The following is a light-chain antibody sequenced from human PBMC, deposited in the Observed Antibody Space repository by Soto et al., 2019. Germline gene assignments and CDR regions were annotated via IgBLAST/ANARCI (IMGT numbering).Light chain of an antibody. Sequence: QHALTQSPSASGSPGQSVTISCTGTSSDVGGYKYVSWYQQHPGKAPKLMIFEVNKRPSGVPDRFSGSKSGNTASLTVSGLQAEDEADYYCSSYAGINNLGVFGTGTKLTVL. CDR1: SSDVGGYKY. J-gene: IGLJ1*01. CDR3: SSYAGINNLGV. CDR2: EVN. V-gene: IGLV2-8*01.